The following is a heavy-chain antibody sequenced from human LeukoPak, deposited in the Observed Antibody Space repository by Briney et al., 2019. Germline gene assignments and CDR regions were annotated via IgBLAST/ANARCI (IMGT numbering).Heavy chain of an antibody. CDR1: GFTVNSNY. J-gene: IGHJ6*03. CDR3: ARRGYFAPFYYMDV. D-gene: IGHD5-18*01. V-gene: IGHV3-53*01. CDR2: IYSGGNT. Sequence: GGSLRLSCAASGFTVNSNYMSWVRQAPGKGLECVSVIYSGGNTYYAKSVKGRFTISRDNSRNTLYLQMNSLRDEDTAVYYCARRGYFAPFYYMDVWGKGTTVTVSS.